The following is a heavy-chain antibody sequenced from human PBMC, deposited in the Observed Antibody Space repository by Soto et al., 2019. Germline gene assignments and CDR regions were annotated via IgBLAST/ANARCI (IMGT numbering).Heavy chain of an antibody. D-gene: IGHD5-12*01. CDR3: AKDGALDGYNPSYYYYGMDV. V-gene: IGHV3-9*01. Sequence: EVQLVESGGGLVQPGRSLRLSCAASGFTFDDYAMHWVRQAPGKGLEWFSGISWNIGSIGYADSVKGRFTISRYNAKNSLYLQMNSLRAEDTALYYCAKDGALDGYNPSYYYYGMDVWGQGTTVTVSS. J-gene: IGHJ6*02. CDR1: GFTFDDYA. CDR2: ISWNIGSI.